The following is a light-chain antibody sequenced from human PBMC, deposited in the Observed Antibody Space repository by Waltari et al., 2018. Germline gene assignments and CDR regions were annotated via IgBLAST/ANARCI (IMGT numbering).Light chain of an antibody. CDR2: DVS. CDR1: SSDVGGYNY. J-gene: IGLJ2*01. V-gene: IGLV2-14*01. Sequence: QSALTQPASVSGSPGQSITISCTGTSSDVGGYNYVSWSPKHPGKAPKLMIYDVSKRPSVVSNRFSGSKAGNTASLTISGLQAEDEADYYCSSYTSSSTWVFGGGTKLTVL. CDR3: SSYTSSSTWV.